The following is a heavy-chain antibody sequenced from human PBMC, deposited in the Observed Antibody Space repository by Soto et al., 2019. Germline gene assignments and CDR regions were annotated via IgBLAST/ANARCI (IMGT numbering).Heavy chain of an antibody. V-gene: IGHV3-72*01. J-gene: IGHJ6*02. CDR1: GFTFSDHY. D-gene: IGHD3-10*01. Sequence: EVQLVDSGGGLVQPGGSLRLSCVASGFTFSDHYMDWVRQAPGKGLEWVARSRNKANSYSTEYAASVKGRFTISRDVSENSLYLQMNSLKTEDTAVYYCVRGAYGSCRMDVWGQGTSVTVSS. CDR2: SRNKANSYST. CDR3: VRGAYGSCRMDV.